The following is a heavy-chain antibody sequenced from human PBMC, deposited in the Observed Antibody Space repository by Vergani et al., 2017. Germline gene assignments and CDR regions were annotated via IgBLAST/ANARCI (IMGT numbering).Heavy chain of an antibody. J-gene: IGHJ4*02. CDR2: ISSSSSYI. D-gene: IGHD3-22*01. CDR1: GFTFSSYS. V-gene: IGHV3-21*01. Sequence: EVQLVESGGGLVKPGGSLRLSCAASGFTFSSYSMNWVRQAPGKGLGWVSSISSSSSYIYYADSVKGRFTISRDNAKNSLYLQMNSLRAEDTAVYYCARAVGYYYDSSGSYWGQGTLVTVSS. CDR3: ARAVGYYYDSSGSY.